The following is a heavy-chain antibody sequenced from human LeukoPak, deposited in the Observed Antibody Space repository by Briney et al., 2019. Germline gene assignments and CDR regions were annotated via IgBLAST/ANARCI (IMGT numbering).Heavy chain of an antibody. Sequence: SETLSLTCAVYGGSFSGYYWSWIRQPPGKGLEWIGEINHSGSTNYNPSLKSRLTISLDTSKNQFSLKLSSVTAADTAVYYRARGGQPYYDVLTGHGGAFDIWGQGTMVTVSS. D-gene: IGHD3-9*01. CDR3: ARGGQPYYDVLTGHGGAFDI. CDR1: GGSFSGYY. J-gene: IGHJ3*02. CDR2: INHSGST. V-gene: IGHV4-34*01.